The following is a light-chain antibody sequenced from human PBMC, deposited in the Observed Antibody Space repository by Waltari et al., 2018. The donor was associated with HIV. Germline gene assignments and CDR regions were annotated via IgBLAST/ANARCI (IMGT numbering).Light chain of an antibody. CDR1: RRDVGGYNY. J-gene: IGLJ2*01. Sequence: QSALTQPASVSGSPGQSITISCTGTRRDVGGYNYVSWYQHHPGKAPKLLIYEVSNRPSGVSNRFSGSNSGNTASLIISVLQAEDEADYYCSSYTSSSTLAVFGGGTKLTVL. V-gene: IGLV2-14*01. CDR3: SSYTSSSTLAV. CDR2: EVS.